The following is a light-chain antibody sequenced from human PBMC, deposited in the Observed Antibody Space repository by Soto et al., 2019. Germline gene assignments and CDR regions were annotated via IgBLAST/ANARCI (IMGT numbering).Light chain of an antibody. J-gene: IGKJ1*01. CDR2: GAS. Sequence: EMVVKLSPATLSVSTGERVTLPCWVSQSVGSESAGYQQRPGQSHRLLIYGASNRATGIPSTFSCSGSGTEFTLTISSLQSEDFAVYYWLHYSNWPRWTFGQGTKVDIK. CDR3: LHYSNWPRWT. CDR1: QSVGSE. V-gene: IGKV3-15*01.